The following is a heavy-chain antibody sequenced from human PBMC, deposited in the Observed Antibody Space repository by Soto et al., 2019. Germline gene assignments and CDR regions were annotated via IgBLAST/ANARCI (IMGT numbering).Heavy chain of an antibody. D-gene: IGHD6-19*01. Sequence: QVQLVESGGGVVQPGKSLRLSGAAAGFIFRSYGVHWVRQAPGKGLEWVAVISHDGSNAYYADAVNSRFTISRDNAKHTVYLQMNSLRAEDTAVYYCAKQGIEVAGTDYFAYWGQRALVTVAS. CDR3: AKQGIEVAGTDYFAY. J-gene: IGHJ4*02. CDR2: ISHDGSNA. CDR1: GFIFRSYG. V-gene: IGHV3-30*18.